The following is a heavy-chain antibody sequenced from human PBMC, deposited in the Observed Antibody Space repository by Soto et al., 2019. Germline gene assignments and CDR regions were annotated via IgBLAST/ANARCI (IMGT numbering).Heavy chain of an antibody. CDR1: GFTFTSSA. D-gene: IGHD1-20*01. V-gene: IGHV1-58*01. CDR2: IVVGSGNT. Sequence: QMQLVQSGPEVKKPGTSVKVSCKASGFTFTSSAVQWVRQARGQRLEWIGWIVVGSGNTNYAQKFQERVTITRDMSTSTAYMELSSLRSEDTAVYYCAADYNWNHVFYFDYWGQGTLVTVSS. J-gene: IGHJ4*02. CDR3: AADYNWNHVFYFDY.